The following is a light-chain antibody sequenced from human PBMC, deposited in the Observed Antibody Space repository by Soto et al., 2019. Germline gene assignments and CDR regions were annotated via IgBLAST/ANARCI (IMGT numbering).Light chain of an antibody. CDR2: EVS. J-gene: IGLJ7*01. CDR3: SSYTSSISHVV. Sequence: QSALTQPASVSGSPGQSITISCTGTSSDVGGYNYVSWYQQHPGKAPKLMIYEVSNRPSGVSNRFSGSKSDNTASLTISGLQAEDEADYYCSSYTSSISHVVFGGGTQLTVL. V-gene: IGLV2-14*01. CDR1: SSDVGGYNY.